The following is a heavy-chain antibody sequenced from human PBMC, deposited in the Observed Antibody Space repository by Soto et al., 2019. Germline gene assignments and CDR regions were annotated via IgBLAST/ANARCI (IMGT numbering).Heavy chain of an antibody. J-gene: IGHJ4*02. CDR2: INSGSSIR. Sequence: GGSLRLSCSASGFTFSDFYMSWIRQAPGKGLEWISYINSGSSIRYYADSVKGRFTISRDYGKNSLHLRMDSLRAEDTAVYYCERGSSHGGTFHFDYWGQGTLVTGSS. CDR3: ERGSSHGGTFHFDY. V-gene: IGHV3-11*01. D-gene: IGHD2-15*01. CDR1: GFTFSDFY.